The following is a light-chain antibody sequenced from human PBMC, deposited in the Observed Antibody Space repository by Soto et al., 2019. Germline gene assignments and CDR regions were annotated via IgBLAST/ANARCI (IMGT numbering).Light chain of an antibody. V-gene: IGLV2-11*01. CDR3: CSYAGSYTHV. Sequence: QSALTQPRSVSGSPGQSVTISCTGTSSDVGGYNYVSWYQQHPGKAPKLMIYDVSKRPSGVPDRFSGSKSGNTASLTISGLQAEDEADYYCCSYAGSYTHVFGTGTKRTVL. J-gene: IGLJ1*01. CDR1: SSDVGGYNY. CDR2: DVS.